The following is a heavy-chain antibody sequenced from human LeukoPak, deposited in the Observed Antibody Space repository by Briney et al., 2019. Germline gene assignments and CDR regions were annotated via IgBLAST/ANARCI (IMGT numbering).Heavy chain of an antibody. D-gene: IGHD6-13*01. V-gene: IGHV3-23*01. CDR3: AKDTVGGSSWYTWFDP. J-gene: IGHJ5*02. CDR2: ISGSGGST. Sequence: GGSLRLSCAASGFTFSSYAMSWVRQAPGKGLEWDSAISGSGGSTYYADSVKGRFTISRDNSKNTLYLQMNSLRAEDTAVYYCAKDTVGGSSWYTWFDPWGQGTLVTVSS. CDR1: GFTFSSYA.